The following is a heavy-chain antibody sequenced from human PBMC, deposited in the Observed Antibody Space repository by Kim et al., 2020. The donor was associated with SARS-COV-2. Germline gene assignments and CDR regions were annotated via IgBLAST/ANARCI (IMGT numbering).Heavy chain of an antibody. CDR3: ARDRSGYDPIYYFDY. J-gene: IGHJ4*02. Sequence: AHSLKGRFTIPRDNSKTTLSLQMNSLRPDDTAAYYCARDRSGYDPIYYFDYWGQGTLVAVSS. D-gene: IGHD5-12*01. V-gene: IGHV3-30*03.